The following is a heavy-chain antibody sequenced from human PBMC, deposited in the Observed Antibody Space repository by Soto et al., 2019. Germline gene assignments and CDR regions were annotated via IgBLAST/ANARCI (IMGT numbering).Heavy chain of an antibody. J-gene: IGHJ4*02. CDR2: INPNSGGT. V-gene: IGHV1-2*02. CDR1: GYTFTGYY. D-gene: IGHD3-22*01. Sequence: ASVKVSCKXSGYTFTGYYMHWVRQAPGQGLEWMGWINPNSGGTNYEQKFQGRVTMTRDTSISTAYMELSRLRSDDTAVYYCARDDSSGYYPFDYWGQGTLVTVS. CDR3: ARDDSSGYYPFDY.